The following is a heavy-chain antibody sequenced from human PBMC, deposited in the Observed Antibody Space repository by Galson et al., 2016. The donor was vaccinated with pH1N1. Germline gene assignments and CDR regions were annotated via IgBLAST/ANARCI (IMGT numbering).Heavy chain of an antibody. CDR3: ARQNDYGDYRGDVCEI. V-gene: IGHV5-51*01. CDR2: IYLGGSLI. D-gene: IGHD4-17*01. J-gene: IGHJ3*02. Sequence: GAEVKKPGESLKISCKGSGYRFTNSWIGWVRQMPGKGLEWMGIIYLGGSLIRYRPSFQGQVTISADKSINIVYLEGSSLKASDTATYYCARQNDYGDYRGDVCEIWGQGTMVTVSS. CDR1: GYRFTNSW.